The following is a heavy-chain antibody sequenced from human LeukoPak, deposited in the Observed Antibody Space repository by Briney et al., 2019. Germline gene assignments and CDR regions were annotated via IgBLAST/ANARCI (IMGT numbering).Heavy chain of an antibody. CDR1: GFTLSSYA. CDR3: AKEGKLFWSGYLTGPETYYFDY. Sequence: GGSLRLSCAASGFTLSSYAMSWVRQAPGKGLEWVSAISGSGGSTYYADSVKGRFTISRDNSKNTLYLQMNSLRAEDTAVYYCAKEGKLFWSGYLTGPETYYFDYWGQGTLVTVSS. V-gene: IGHV3-23*01. J-gene: IGHJ4*02. D-gene: IGHD3-3*01. CDR2: ISGSGGST.